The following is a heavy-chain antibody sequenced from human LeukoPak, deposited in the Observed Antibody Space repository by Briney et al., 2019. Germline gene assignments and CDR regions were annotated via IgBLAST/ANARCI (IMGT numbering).Heavy chain of an antibody. D-gene: IGHD3-10*01. V-gene: IGHV3-21*01. Sequence: PGGSLRLSCAASGFTFSSYSMNWVRQAPGKGLEWVSSISSSSSYKYYADSLKGRFTISRDNAKNSLYLQMNSLRVEGTAVYYCARDRGVRGGAVNWFDPWGQGTLVTVSS. CDR1: GFTFSSYS. J-gene: IGHJ5*02. CDR3: ARDRGVRGGAVNWFDP. CDR2: ISSSSSYK.